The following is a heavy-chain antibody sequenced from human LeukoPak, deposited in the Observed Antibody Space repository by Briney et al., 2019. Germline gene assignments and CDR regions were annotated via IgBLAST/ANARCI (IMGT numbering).Heavy chain of an antibody. CDR3: AKVNSEKDY. V-gene: IGHV3-74*01. CDR1: GFTFSNYW. CDR2: INSDGINT. Sequence: GGSLRLSCAASGFTFSNYWMHWVRQAPGKGLVWVSRINSDGINTSYADSVKGRFTISRDNAKNTLNLQMNSLRAEDTAVYYCAKVNSEKDYWGQGTLVTVSS. J-gene: IGHJ4*02. D-gene: IGHD2/OR15-2a*01.